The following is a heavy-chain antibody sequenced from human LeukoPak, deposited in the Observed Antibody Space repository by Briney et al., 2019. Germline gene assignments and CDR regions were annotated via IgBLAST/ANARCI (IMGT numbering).Heavy chain of an antibody. CDR2: IDPSDSDT. D-gene: IGHD2-15*01. J-gene: IGHJ4*02. CDR1: GYSFTSYW. Sequence: GESLKISCQGSGYSFTSYWITWVRQMPGKGLEWMGRIDPSDSDTNHSPSFQGHVTISADKSISTAYLQWSSLKASDTAMYYCARRYCSSGSCFADYWGQGTLVTVSS. V-gene: IGHV5-10-1*01. CDR3: ARRYCSSGSCFADY.